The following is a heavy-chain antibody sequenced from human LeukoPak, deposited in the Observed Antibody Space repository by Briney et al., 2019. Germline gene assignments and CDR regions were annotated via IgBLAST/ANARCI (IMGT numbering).Heavy chain of an antibody. V-gene: IGHV4-59*01. CDR1: GGSFSGYY. CDR3: ARDLLTVTKGFDI. J-gene: IGHJ3*02. D-gene: IGHD4-17*01. CDR2: ISYIGST. Sequence: SETLSLTCAVYGGSFSGYYWSWIRQPPGKGLEWIGYISYIGSTNYNPSLKSRVTISIDTSKNQFSLKLSSVTAADTAVHYCARDLLTVTKGFDIWGQGTMVSVSS.